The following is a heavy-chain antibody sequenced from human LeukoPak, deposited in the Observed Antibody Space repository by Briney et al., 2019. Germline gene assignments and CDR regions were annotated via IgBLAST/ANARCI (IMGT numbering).Heavy chain of an antibody. CDR1: GYTFTDYY. J-gene: IGHJ4*02. D-gene: IGHD5-18*01. V-gene: IGHV1-2*02. CDR3: ARVTQLPY. Sequence: ASVKVSCKASGYTFTDYYMHWVRQAPGQGLEWMGWINPNSGGANYAQQFQGRVTMTRDTSISTAYMELSGLRSDDTAVYYCARVTQLPYWGQGTLVTVSS. CDR2: INPNSGGA.